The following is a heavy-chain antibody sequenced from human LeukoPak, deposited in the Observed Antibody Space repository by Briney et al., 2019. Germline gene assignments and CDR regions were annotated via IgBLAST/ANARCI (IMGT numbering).Heavy chain of an antibody. CDR2: ISRTGGST. J-gene: IGHJ4*02. CDR1: GFTFSSYA. CDR3: ARGSSGWYLADY. Sequence: PGGSLRLSCAASGFTFSSYAMSWVRQAQGKGLEWVSGISRTGGSTFYADSVKGRFTISRDKFRNTLYLQMNSLRAEDTAVCYCARGSSGWYLADYWGQGTLVTVSS. D-gene: IGHD6-19*01. V-gene: IGHV3-23*01.